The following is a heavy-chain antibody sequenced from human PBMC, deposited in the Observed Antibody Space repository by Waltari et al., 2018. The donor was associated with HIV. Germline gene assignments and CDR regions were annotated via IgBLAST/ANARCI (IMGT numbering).Heavy chain of an antibody. J-gene: IGHJ6*02. D-gene: IGHD2-2*01. CDR3: ARARLVSRGQYCSTTSCLPHYYYYYGMDV. V-gene: IGHV4-34*01. Sequence: QVQLRQWGAGLLKPSETLSLTCAVYGGSFSGSYWSWIRQPPGKGLEWIGEINHSGRTNYNPSLKSGVTISVDTSKNQFSLKLTSVTAADTAVFYCARARLVSRGQYCSTTSCLPHYYYYYGMDVWGQGTTVTVSS. CDR1: GGSFSGSY. CDR2: INHSGRT.